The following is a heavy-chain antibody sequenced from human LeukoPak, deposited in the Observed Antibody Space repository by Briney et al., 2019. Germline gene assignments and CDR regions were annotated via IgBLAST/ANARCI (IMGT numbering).Heavy chain of an antibody. CDR2: IYYSGST. D-gene: IGHD3-9*01. V-gene: IGHV4-31*03. CDR1: GGSISRGGYY. J-gene: IGHJ1*01. Sequence: SQTLSLTCTVSGGSISRGGYYWSWIRQHPGKGLEWIGYIYYSGSTYYNPSLKSRVIISVDTTKNQFSLKLSSVTAADTAVYYCARGFSVRDILTGYYAAEYFQHWGQGTLVTVSS. CDR3: ARGFSVRDILTGYYAAEYFQH.